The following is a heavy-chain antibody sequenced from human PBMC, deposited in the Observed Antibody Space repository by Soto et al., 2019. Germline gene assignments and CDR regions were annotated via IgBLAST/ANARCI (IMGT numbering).Heavy chain of an antibody. D-gene: IGHD1-26*01. V-gene: IGHV1-69*06. CDR1: GGTFSSYA. CDR2: IIPIFGTA. CDR3: ASKAGGGYYDGEFDL. J-gene: IGHJ2*01. Sequence: QVQLVQSGAEVKKPGSSVKVSCKASGGTFSSYAISWVRQAPGQGLEWMGGIIPIFGTANYAQKFQGRVTITADKSTRTASMELSSLRSEETAVYDGASKAGGGYYDGEFDLWGRGAMVTGYS.